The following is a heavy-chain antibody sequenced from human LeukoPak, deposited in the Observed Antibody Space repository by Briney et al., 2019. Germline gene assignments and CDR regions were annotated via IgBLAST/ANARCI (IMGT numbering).Heavy chain of an antibody. J-gene: IGHJ3*02. Sequence: GSLRLSCAASGFTFSSYGMHWVRQAPGKGLEWVAIIRYDGSNKYYADSVKGRFTISRDNSKNTLYLQMNSLRAEDTAVYYCAKDRDSSSWYRGVDDAFDIWGQGTMVTVSS. CDR1: GFTFSSYG. V-gene: IGHV3-30*02. CDR3: AKDRDSSSWYRGVDDAFDI. CDR2: IRYDGSNK. D-gene: IGHD6-13*01.